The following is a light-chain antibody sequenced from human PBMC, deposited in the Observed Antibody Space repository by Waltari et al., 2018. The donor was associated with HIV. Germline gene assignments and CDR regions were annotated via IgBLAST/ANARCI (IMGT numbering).Light chain of an antibody. V-gene: IGLV1-40*01. CDR3: QSYDRSLSNWV. J-gene: IGLJ3*02. CDR1: SSNTGAGYD. Sequence: QSVLTQPPSVSGAPGQRVTIPCTGSSSNTGAGYDVPCYQQLPGTAPKLLIDGNSHRPSGVPDRFSGSKSGTSASLAISGLQPDDETDYYCQSYDRSLSNWVFGGGTKLTVL. CDR2: GNS.